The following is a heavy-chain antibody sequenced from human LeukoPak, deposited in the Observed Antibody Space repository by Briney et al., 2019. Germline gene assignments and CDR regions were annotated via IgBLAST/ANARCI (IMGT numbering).Heavy chain of an antibody. CDR1: GYTFTSYA. V-gene: IGHV1-69*13. J-gene: IGHJ3*02. Sequence: SVKVSCKASGYTFTSYAISWVRQAPGQGLEWMGGIIPIFGTANYAQKFQGRVTITADESTSTAYMELSSLRFEDTAVYYCATDYGGNSVKDAFDIWGQGTMVTVSS. CDR3: ATDYGGNSVKDAFDI. D-gene: IGHD4-23*01. CDR2: IIPIFGTA.